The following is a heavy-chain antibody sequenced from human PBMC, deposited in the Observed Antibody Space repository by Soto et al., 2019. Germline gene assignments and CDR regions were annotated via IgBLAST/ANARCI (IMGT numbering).Heavy chain of an antibody. CDR1: GFTFNSYG. V-gene: IGHV3-30*18. Sequence: QEQLVESGGGVVQPGRSLRLSCAASGFTFNSYGMHWVRQAPGKGLEWVAVIASDGSYEYYADSVKGRFTISRDNSKNMLYLQMTTLRDEDTAVYYCAKDKYTRSWQLYWSFDLWGRGTLVTVSS. CDR3: AKDKYTRSWQLYWSFDL. CDR2: IASDGSYE. D-gene: IGHD6-13*01. J-gene: IGHJ2*01.